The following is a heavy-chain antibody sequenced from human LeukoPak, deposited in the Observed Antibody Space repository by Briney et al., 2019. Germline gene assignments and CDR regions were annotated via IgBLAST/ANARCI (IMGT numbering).Heavy chain of an antibody. CDR3: ARGGELPADFDY. J-gene: IGHJ4*02. D-gene: IGHD1-26*01. Sequence: GESLGLSCAASGFTFSNYYMNWVRQAPGKGLEWVANIRQDGSAQFYADSVKGRFTISRDNSKNTLYLQMGSLRAEDMAVYYCARGGELPADFDYWGQGTLVTVSS. CDR2: IRQDGSAQ. V-gene: IGHV3-7*01. CDR1: GFTFSNYY.